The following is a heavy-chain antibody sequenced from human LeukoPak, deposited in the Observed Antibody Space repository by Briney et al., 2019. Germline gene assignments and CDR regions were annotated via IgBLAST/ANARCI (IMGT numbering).Heavy chain of an antibody. V-gene: IGHV4-59*01. Sequence: PSETLSLTCTVSAGSFSSYYWSWIRQPPGKGLEWIGYIYSSGSTNYNPSLKSRVTISVDTSKNQFSLKLSSVTAADTAVYYCARVDEGGYYYYGMDVWGQGTTVTVSS. CDR2: IYSSGST. D-gene: IGHD3-16*01. CDR3: ARVDEGGYYYYGMDV. CDR1: AGSFSSYY. J-gene: IGHJ6*02.